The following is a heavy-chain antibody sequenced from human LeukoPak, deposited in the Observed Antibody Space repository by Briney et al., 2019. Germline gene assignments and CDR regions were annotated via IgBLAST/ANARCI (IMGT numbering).Heavy chain of an antibody. Sequence: PGGSLRLSCAASGFTFNSYAMSWVRQAPGKGLEWVSAISGSGGSTYYADSVKGRFTISRDNSKNTLYLQMNSLRAEDTAVYYCANVQQLVPENYWGQGTLVTVSS. D-gene: IGHD6-13*01. V-gene: IGHV3-23*01. CDR3: ANVQQLVPENY. CDR2: ISGSGGST. J-gene: IGHJ4*02. CDR1: GFTFNSYA.